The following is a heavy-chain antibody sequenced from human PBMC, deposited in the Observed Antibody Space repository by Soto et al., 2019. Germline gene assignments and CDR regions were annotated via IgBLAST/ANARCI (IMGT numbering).Heavy chain of an antibody. CDR2: INPNSGGT. J-gene: IGHJ6*02. CDR1: GYTFTGYY. Sequence: SVKVSCKASGYTFTGYYMHWVRQAPGQGLEWMGWINPNSGGTNYAQKFQGRVTMTRDTSISTAYMELSRLRSDDTAVYYCARDFESHCRSTSGRKYYYGMAVWGQGTKVTVSS. CDR3: ARDFESHCRSTSGRKYYYGMAV. V-gene: IGHV1-2*02. D-gene: IGHD2-2*01.